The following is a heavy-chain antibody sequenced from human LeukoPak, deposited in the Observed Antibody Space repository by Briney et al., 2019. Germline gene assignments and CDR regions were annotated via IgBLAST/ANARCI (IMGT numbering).Heavy chain of an antibody. V-gene: IGHV4-39*01. J-gene: IGHJ5*02. CDR1: GGSISSSSYY. D-gene: IGHD3-10*01. Sequence: SEALTLTCTVSGGSISSSSYYWGWIRQPPGKGLEWIGSIYYSGSTYYNPSLKSRVTISVDTSKNQFSLKLRSVTAADTAVYYCASLLWFGELSPVNWFDPWGQGTLVTVSS. CDR2: IYYSGST. CDR3: ASLLWFGELSPVNWFDP.